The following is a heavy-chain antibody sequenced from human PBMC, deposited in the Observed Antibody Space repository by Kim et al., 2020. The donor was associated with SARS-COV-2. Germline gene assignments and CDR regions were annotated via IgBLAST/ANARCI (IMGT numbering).Heavy chain of an antibody. J-gene: IGHJ6*02. V-gene: IGHV1-8*01. D-gene: IGHD2-2*01. CDR3: ARGGRYCTSTSCYSGYGMDV. Sequence: ASVKVSCKASGYTFTSYDINWVRQATGQGLEWMGWMNPNSGNTGNAQKFQGRVTMTRNTSISTAYMELSSLRSEDTAVYYGARGGRYCTSTSCYSGYGMDVWGQGTTVTVSS. CDR1: GYTFTSYD. CDR2: MNPNSGNT.